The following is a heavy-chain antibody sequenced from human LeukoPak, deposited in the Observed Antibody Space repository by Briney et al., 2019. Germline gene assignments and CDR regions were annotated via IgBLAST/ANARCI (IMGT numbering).Heavy chain of an antibody. CDR1: GGTFNSYA. J-gene: IGHJ6*03. D-gene: IGHD5-24*01. Sequence: SVKVSCKASGGTFNSYAISWVRQAPGQGLEWMGGIMPLFGTANYAQEFQGRVTFTTDESASTAYMEASSLRSEDTAVYYCASGSLGDGYGVGDYYQYMDVWGKGTTVTVSS. CDR2: IMPLFGTA. CDR3: ASGSLGDGYGVGDYYQYMDV. V-gene: IGHV1-69*05.